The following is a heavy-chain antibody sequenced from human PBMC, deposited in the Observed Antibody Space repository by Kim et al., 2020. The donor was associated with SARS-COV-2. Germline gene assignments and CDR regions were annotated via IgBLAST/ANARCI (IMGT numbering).Heavy chain of an antibody. CDR2: IGSDGSAS. J-gene: IGHJ5*02. Sequence: GGSLRLSCAASGFISSDSGQHWVRQAPGRGLVWVSRIGSDGSASRYADSVNGRFTISRVSAKKKLCPQMDSLRVVDTAVYYCARGTSHAFDRWGQGPLVTVSS. D-gene: IGHD3-10*01. V-gene: IGHV3-74*01. CDR3: ARGTSHAFDR. CDR1: GFISSDSG.